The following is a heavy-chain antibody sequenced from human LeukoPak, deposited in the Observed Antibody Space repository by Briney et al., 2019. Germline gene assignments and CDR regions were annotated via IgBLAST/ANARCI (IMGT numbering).Heavy chain of an antibody. D-gene: IGHD3-9*01. Sequence: KPGGSLRLSCAASGFTFSNAWMSWVRQALGKGLEWVGRIKSKTDGGTTDYAAPVKGRFTISRDDSKNTQYLQMNSLKTEDTAVYYCTTGDLRYFDWLSPLIVLSYRGQGTLVTVSS. J-gene: IGHJ4*02. V-gene: IGHV3-15*01. CDR2: IKSKTDGGTT. CDR3: TTGDLRYFDWLSPLIVLSY. CDR1: GFTFSNAW.